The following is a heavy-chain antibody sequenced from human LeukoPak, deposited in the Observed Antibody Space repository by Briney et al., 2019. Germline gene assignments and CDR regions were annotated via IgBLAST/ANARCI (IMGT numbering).Heavy chain of an antibody. Sequence: SVKVSCKASGGTFSSYAISWVRQAPGQGLEWMGRIIPIFGTANYAQKFQGRVTITTDESTSTAYMELSSLRSEGTAVYYCASEAMKIKHRITMVVVALDYWGQGTLVTVSS. D-gene: IGHD3-22*01. J-gene: IGHJ4*02. CDR3: ASEAMKIKHRITMVVVALDY. CDR2: IIPIFGTA. CDR1: GGTFSSYA. V-gene: IGHV1-69*05.